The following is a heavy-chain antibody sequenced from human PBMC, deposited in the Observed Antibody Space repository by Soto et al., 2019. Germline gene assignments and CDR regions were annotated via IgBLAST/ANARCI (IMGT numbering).Heavy chain of an antibody. Sequence: SETLSLTCAVDSGSFSTYYCSWTRQPPGKGLEWIGEIHPSGDTDYNPSLSNRVTISLDTSKNQFSLKLNSVTAADTAVYYCARDLWGYCGTDCYPLDVWGQGTTVT. CDR1: SGSFSTYY. CDR3: ARDLWGYCGTDCYPLDV. CDR2: IHPSGDT. V-gene: IGHV4-34*01. D-gene: IGHD2-21*02. J-gene: IGHJ6*02.